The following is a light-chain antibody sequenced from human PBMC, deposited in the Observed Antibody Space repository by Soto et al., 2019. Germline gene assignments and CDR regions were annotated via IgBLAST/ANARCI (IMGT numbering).Light chain of an antibody. CDR1: QGISSY. J-gene: IGKJ1*01. CDR2: AAS. CDR3: QQYYSYST. Sequence: AIRMTQSPSSLSAATGDRVTITCRASQGISSYLAWYQQKPGQAPKLLIYAASTLQSGVPSRFRGTGSGTDFTLTISCLQSEDFATYYCQQYYSYSTFGQGTKVEIK. V-gene: IGKV1-8*01.